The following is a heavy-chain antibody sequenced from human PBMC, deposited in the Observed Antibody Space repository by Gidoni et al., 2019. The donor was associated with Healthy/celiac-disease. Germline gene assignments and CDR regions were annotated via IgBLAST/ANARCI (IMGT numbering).Heavy chain of an antibody. CDR1: GFTFSSYG. J-gene: IGHJ4*02. D-gene: IGHD2-2*02. Sequence: QVQLVESGGGVVQPGRSLRLSCAASGFTFSSYGMHWVRQAPGKGLEWVAVISYDGSNKYYADSVKGRFTISRDNSKNTLYLQMNSLRAEDTAVYYCAKSPSKFIPSTFDYWGQGTLVTVSS. CDR2: ISYDGSNK. CDR3: AKSPSKFIPSTFDY. V-gene: IGHV3-30*18.